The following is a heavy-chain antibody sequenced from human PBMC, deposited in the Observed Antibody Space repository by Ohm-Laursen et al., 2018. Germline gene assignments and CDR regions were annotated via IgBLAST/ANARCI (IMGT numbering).Heavy chain of an antibody. Sequence: SQTLSLTCTVSGGSISSRTYYWGWIRQPPGKGLEWIGYVYYSGSTYYNPSLKSRVTISIDTSKNQFSLKLNSVTAADTAVYYCARRPYYDFLFDYWGQGTLVTVSS. V-gene: IGHV4-39*01. J-gene: IGHJ4*02. CDR3: ARRPYYDFLFDY. CDR2: VYYSGST. CDR1: GGSISSRTYY. D-gene: IGHD3-3*01.